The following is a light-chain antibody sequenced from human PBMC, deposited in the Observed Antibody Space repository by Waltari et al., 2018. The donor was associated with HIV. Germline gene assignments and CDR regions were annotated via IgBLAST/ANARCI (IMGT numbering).Light chain of an antibody. J-gene: IGKJ1*01. CDR2: GAS. CDR1: QSVSSN. Sequence: EIVMTQSPATLSVSPGERATLSCRASQSVSSNLAWYQQKPGQAPRLLIYGASTRATGIPARFSGSGSGTEFTLTVSSLQSEDFAVYYCQQYINWPHTFGQGTKVEI. V-gene: IGKV3-15*01. CDR3: QQYINWPHT.